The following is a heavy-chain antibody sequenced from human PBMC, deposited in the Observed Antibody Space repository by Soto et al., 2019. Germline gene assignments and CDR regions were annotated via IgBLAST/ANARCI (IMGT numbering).Heavy chain of an antibody. J-gene: IGHJ4*02. CDR1: GFTFSSYA. D-gene: IGHD3-22*01. CDR3: ARDSSGLALHSSGFEIDY. V-gene: IGHV3-30-3*01. Sequence: SLRLSCAASGFTFSSYAMHWVRQAPGKGLEWVAVISYDGSNKYYADSVKGRFTISRDNSKNTLYLQMNSLRAEDTAVYYCARDSSGLALHSSGFEIDYWGQGTLVTVSS. CDR2: ISYDGSNK.